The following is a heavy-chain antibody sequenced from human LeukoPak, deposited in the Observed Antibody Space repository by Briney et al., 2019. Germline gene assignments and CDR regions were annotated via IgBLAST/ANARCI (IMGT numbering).Heavy chain of an antibody. CDR1: GGSFSGYY. D-gene: IGHD2-15*01. CDR3: ARGQAGYSPYCLDV. J-gene: IGHJ6*02. CDR2: INHSGST. Sequence: SETLSLTCAVYGGSFSGYYWSWIRQPPGKGLEWIGEINHSGSTNYNPSLKSRVTISVDTSKNQFSLKLSSVTAADTAVYYCARGQAGYSPYCLDVWGQGTTVTVSS. V-gene: IGHV4-34*01.